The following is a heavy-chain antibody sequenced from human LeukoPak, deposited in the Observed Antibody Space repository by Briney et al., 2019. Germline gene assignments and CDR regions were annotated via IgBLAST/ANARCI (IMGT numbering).Heavy chain of an antibody. J-gene: IGHJ5*02. Sequence: ASVKVSCKASGYTFTSYDINWVRQATGQGLEWMGWMNPNSGNTGYAQKFQGRVTMTRNTSISTAYMELSSLRSEDTGVYYCARGSSGWSAGRDNWFDPWGQGALVTVSS. CDR2: MNPNSGNT. D-gene: IGHD6-19*01. CDR1: GYTFTSYD. CDR3: ARGSSGWSAGRDNWFDP. V-gene: IGHV1-8*01.